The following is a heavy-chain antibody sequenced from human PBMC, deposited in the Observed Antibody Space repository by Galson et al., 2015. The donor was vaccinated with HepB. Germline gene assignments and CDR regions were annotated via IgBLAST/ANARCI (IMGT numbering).Heavy chain of an antibody. CDR1: GFSSSTYW. D-gene: IGHD2/OR15-2a*01. CDR3: YNSEGY. Sequence: LRLSCAASGFSSSTYWMHWVRQAPGKGLEWVSHIRSDGSATGYADFVRGRFTISRDNAKNTLYLQMNSLRSEDTALYYCYNSEGYWGQGTLVTVSS. CDR2: IRSDGSAT. V-gene: IGHV3-74*01. J-gene: IGHJ4*02.